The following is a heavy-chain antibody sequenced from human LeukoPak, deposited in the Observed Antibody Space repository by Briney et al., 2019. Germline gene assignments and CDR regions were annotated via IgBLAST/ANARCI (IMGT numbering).Heavy chain of an antibody. Sequence: GGSLRLSCAASGFIFSDYYMSWMRQAPGKGLEWLSYIDGSSSRTNYADSVKGRFTISRDNVKNSLYLQMNSLRAEDTAVYFCARRGTDYCTPSSCHPDWFAPWGQGTQVTVSP. V-gene: IGHV3-11*03. CDR2: IDGSSSRT. CDR3: ARRGTDYCTPSSCHPDWFAP. CDR1: GFIFSDYY. J-gene: IGHJ5*02. D-gene: IGHD4-11*01.